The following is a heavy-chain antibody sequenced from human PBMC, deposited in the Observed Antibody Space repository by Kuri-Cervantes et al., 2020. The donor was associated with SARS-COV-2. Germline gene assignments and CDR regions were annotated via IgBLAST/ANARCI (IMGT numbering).Heavy chain of an antibody. D-gene: IGHD2-2*01. V-gene: IGHV4-59*08. CDR2: IYYSGST. CDR3: VRQKFCSSSTCPMPNYYYYGMDV. Sequence: SETLSLTCSVSGGSFSSYYWSWIRQPPGKGLEWIGYIYYSGSTTYNPSLKSRVTISVDTSKNQFSLKLSSVTAADTAVYYCVRQKFCSSSTCPMPNYYYYGMDVWGQGTTVTVSS. CDR1: GGSFSSYY. J-gene: IGHJ6*02.